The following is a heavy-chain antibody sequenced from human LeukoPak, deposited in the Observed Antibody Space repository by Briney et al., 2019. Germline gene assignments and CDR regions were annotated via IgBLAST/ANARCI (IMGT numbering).Heavy chain of an antibody. J-gene: IGHJ6*03. CDR2: ISSSGSTI. CDR3: ARVPLVGYCSGGSCRSPQNYYYYYYMDV. V-gene: IGHV3-48*03. CDR1: GFTFSSYE. Sequence: GGSPRLSCAASGFTFSSYEMNWVRQAPGKGLEWVSYISSSGSTIYYADSVKGRFTISRDNAKNSLYLQMNSLRAEDTAVYYCARVPLVGYCSGGSCRSPQNYYYYYYMDVWGKGTTVTVSS. D-gene: IGHD2-15*01.